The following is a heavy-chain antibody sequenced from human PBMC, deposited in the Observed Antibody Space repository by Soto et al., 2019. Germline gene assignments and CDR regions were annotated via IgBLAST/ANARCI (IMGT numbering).Heavy chain of an antibody. CDR3: ARDKGLYSGYDA. Sequence: SETLSLTCTVSGGSISSYYWSWIRQPPGKGLEWIGYIYYSGSTNYNPSLKSRVTISVDTSKNQFSLKLSSVTAADTAVYYCARDKGLYSGYDAWGQGTLVTVYS. V-gene: IGHV4-59*01. CDR1: GGSISSYY. D-gene: IGHD5-12*01. J-gene: IGHJ5*02. CDR2: IYYSGST.